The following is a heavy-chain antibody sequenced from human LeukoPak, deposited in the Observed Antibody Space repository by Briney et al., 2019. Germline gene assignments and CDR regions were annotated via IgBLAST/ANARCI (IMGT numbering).Heavy chain of an antibody. V-gene: IGHV3-23*01. D-gene: IGHD6-19*01. CDR3: AKAGIGVVGYFDY. J-gene: IGHJ4*02. CDR1: GFTFSSYA. CDR2: IRGSGGGT. Sequence: GSLRLSCAASGFTFSSYAMSWVRQAPGNGLEWVSAIRGSGGGTYYADSVKGRFTISRDNSKNTLYLQMNSLRDEDTALYYCAKAGIGVVGYFDYWGQGTLVTVSS.